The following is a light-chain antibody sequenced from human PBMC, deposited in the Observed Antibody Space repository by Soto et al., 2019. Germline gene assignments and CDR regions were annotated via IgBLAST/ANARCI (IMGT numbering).Light chain of an antibody. CDR2: KAS. V-gene: IGKV1-5*03. CDR3: QQYNSYSSWT. CDR1: QSISSW. Sequence: ILLTQSPSSLSASVGDRVTITCRASQSISSWLAWYQQKPGKAPKLLIYKASSLESGVPSRFSGSGSGTEFTLTISSLQPDDFATYYCQQYNSYSSWTFGQGTKVDIK. J-gene: IGKJ1*01.